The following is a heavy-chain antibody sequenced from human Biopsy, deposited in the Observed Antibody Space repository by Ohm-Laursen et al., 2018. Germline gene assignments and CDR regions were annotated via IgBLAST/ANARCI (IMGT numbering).Heavy chain of an antibody. CDR1: GLTFSNSG. V-gene: IGHV3-30*18. CDR2: ISYDGSKT. CDR3: AKDKGTFNFYYYGMDV. Sequence: SLRLSCAAPGLTFSNSGMHWVRQAPGKGLEWVAAISYDGSKTDYGDSVKGRLNISRDNSKNTLDLQMGSLRVEDTAVYFCAKDKGTFNFYYYGMDVWGQGTTVTVSS. J-gene: IGHJ6*02. D-gene: IGHD2/OR15-2a*01.